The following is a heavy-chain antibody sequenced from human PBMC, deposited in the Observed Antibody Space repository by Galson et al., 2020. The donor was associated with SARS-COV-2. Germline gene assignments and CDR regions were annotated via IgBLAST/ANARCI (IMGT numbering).Heavy chain of an antibody. J-gene: IGHJ4*02. CDR2: ISSSGGST. D-gene: IGHD3-22*01. CDR1: GFTFSSYA. Sequence: TGGSLRLSCAASGFTFSSYAMSWVRQAPGKGLEWVSAISSSGGSTYYADSVKGRFTISRDNSKNTLSLQMNSLRAEDTAIYYCANHISGYYRTYRFDYWGQGTLATVSS. V-gene: IGHV3-23*01. CDR3: ANHISGYYRTYRFDY.